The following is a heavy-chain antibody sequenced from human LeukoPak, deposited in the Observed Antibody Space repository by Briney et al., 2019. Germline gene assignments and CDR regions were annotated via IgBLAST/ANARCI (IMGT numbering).Heavy chain of an antibody. CDR2: IASDGSST. CDR3: AKGFLEWLFGPDY. CDR1: GFTFSSYW. J-gene: IGHJ4*02. V-gene: IGHV3-74*01. Sequence: QPGGSLRLSCAASGFTFSSYWMNWVRQAPGKGLVWVSRIASDGSSTTYADSVKGRFSISRDNAKNTLYLQMNSLRVEDTAVYYCAKGFLEWLFGPDYWGQGTLVTVSS. D-gene: IGHD3-3*01.